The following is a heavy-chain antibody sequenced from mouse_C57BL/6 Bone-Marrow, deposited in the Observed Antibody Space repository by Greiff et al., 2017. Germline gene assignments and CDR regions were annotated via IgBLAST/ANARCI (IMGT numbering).Heavy chain of an antibody. CDR2: INYDGSST. CDR3: ARDDDSNAFAS. D-gene: IGHD2-4*01. CDR1: GFTFSDYY. V-gene: IGHV5-16*01. J-gene: IGHJ3*01. Sequence: EVKLVESEGGLVQPGSSMKLSCTASGFTFSDYYMAWVRQVPEKGLEWVANINYDGSSTYYLDSLKSRFILSRDNAKNILYLQMSSLKSEDTATYYCARDDDSNAFASWGQGILVLFS.